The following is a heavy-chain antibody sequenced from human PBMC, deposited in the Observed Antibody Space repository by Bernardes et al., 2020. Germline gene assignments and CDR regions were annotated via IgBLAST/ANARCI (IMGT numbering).Heavy chain of an antibody. CDR2: ISPYNGNT. J-gene: IGHJ4*02. Sequence: SVKVSCKASGYMFTTYVLSWVRQARGQGLEWMGWISPYNGNTHSAQKLQGGLTMTTDTSTNTAYMELRSLTSDDTAVYYCARGTAKIDYWGQGTLVTVSS. CDR3: ARGTAKIDY. CDR1: GYMFTTYV. V-gene: IGHV1-18*01. D-gene: IGHD1-1*01.